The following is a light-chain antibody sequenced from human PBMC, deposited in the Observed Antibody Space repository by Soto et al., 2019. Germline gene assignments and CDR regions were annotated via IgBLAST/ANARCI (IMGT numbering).Light chain of an antibody. CDR2: LGS. J-gene: IGKJ3*01. CDR3: MQALQTPLFT. V-gene: IGKV2-28*01. CDR1: QSLLHSNGYNY. Sequence: DIVMTQSPLSLPVTPGEPASISCRSSQSLLHSNGYNYLDWYLQKPGQSPQLLIYLGSNRASGVPDRFSGSGSGTDFTLKISRVEAEDVGVYYYMQALQTPLFTFGPGTKVHIK.